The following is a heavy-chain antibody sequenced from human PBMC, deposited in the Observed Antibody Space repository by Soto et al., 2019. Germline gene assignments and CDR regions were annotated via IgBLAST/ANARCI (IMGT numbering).Heavy chain of an antibody. J-gene: IGHJ4*02. Sequence: PXGSLRLSCVTSRFTLSNYGMHWVRRAPGKGLEWVALISFDGSNKYYADSVKGRFTISRDNSKDSLYLQMNSLRAEDTAVYSCAKDHFEKRAKYPAHWGLGTLVTVPS. CDR1: RFTLSNYG. CDR3: AKDHFEKRAKYPAH. CDR2: ISFDGSNK. V-gene: IGHV3-30*18. D-gene: IGHD3-9*01.